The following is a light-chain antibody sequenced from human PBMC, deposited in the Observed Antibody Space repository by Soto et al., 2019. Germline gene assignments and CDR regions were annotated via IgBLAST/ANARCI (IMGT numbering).Light chain of an antibody. CDR1: QSVSNNY. CDR3: QQYESSPPLT. V-gene: IGKV3-20*01. J-gene: IGKJ4*01. Sequence: EIVLMQSPGTLSLSPGERGTLSCRASQSVSNNYVAWYQQKPGQAPRLLIAGASSRATGIPDRFSGSGSGTDFTLTISRLEPEDFAVYYCQQYESSPPLTFGGGTKVEIK. CDR2: GAS.